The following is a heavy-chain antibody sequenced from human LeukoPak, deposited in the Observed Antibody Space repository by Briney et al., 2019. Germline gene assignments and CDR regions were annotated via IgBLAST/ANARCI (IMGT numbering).Heavy chain of an antibody. CDR2: IHYSGST. CDR3: ARSTGELAFDI. J-gene: IGHJ3*02. Sequence: KTSETLSLTCTVSGGSISSYYWSWIRQPPGKGLEWVGYIHYSGSTNYNPSLKSRVTISVDASKNQFSLKRSSVAAADTAVYYCARSTGELAFDIWGQGTLVSVSS. D-gene: IGHD1-26*01. CDR1: GGSISSYY. V-gene: IGHV4-59*01.